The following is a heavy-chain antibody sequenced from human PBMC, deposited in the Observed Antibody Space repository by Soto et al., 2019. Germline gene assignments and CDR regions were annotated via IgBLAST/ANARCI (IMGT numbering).Heavy chain of an antibody. V-gene: IGHV3-33*01. CDR1: GFTFSSYG. CDR3: ARGTYSSSWYGSYAFDI. J-gene: IGHJ3*02. Sequence: PGGSLRLSCAASGFTFSSYGMHWVRQAPGKGLEWVAVIWYDGSNKYYADSVKGRFTISRDNSKNTLYLQMNSLRAEDTAVYYCARGTYSSSWYGSYAFDIWGQGTMVTVSS. CDR2: IWYDGSNK. D-gene: IGHD6-13*01.